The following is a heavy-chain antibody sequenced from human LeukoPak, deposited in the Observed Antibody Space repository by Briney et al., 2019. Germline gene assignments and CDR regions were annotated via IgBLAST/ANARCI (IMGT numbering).Heavy chain of an antibody. CDR3: ATSNDAKIAPFDH. CDR1: GVSMSAYQ. V-gene: IGHV4-4*09. J-gene: IGHJ4*02. CDR2: INTKGET. D-gene: IGHD2-21*01. Sequence: SEPLSLTCTVSGVSMSAYQWSWVRQSPEKGLEWIGCINTKGETSYNHSLKSRVTTSVDTSKSQFSLRLTSVTAADTAVYYCATSNDAKIAPFDHWGQGAPVTVSS.